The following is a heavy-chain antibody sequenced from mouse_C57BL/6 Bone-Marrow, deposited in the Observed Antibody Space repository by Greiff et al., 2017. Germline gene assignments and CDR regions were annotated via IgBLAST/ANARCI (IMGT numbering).Heavy chain of an antibody. J-gene: IGHJ1*03. Sequence: EVQLQQSGPELVKPGASVKISCKASGYTFTDYYMNWVKQSHGKSLEWIGDINPNNGGTSYNQKFKGKATLTVEKSSSTDYMELRSLTSEDSAVYYCARDYYGTDWYFDDWGTGTTLTVSS. V-gene: IGHV1-26*01. CDR3: ARDYYGTDWYFDD. CDR1: GYTFTDYY. CDR2: INPNNGGT. D-gene: IGHD1-1*01.